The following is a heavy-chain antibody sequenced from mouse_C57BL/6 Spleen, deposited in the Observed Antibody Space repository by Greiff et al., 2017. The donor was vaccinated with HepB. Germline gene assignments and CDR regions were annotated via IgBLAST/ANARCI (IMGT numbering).Heavy chain of an antibody. J-gene: IGHJ2*01. Sequence: VESEGGLVQPGSSMKLSCTASGFTFSDYYMAWVRQVPEKGLEWVANINYDGSSTYYLDSVKSRFIISRDNAKNMLYLQMSSLKAEDTATYYCARVGGRGNYFDDWGQGTTLTVSS. V-gene: IGHV5-16*01. D-gene: IGHD3-3*01. CDR1: GFTFSDYY. CDR3: ARVGGRGNYFDD. CDR2: INYDGSST.